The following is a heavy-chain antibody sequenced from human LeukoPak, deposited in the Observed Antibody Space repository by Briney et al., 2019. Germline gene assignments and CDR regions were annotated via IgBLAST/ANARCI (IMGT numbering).Heavy chain of an antibody. CDR3: ARPGYSSGWYRFDY. CDR1: GFTFSSYG. Sequence: PGGSLRLSCAASGFTFSSYGIHWVRQAPGKGLEWVAFIRYDGSNKYYADSVKGRFTISRDNSKNTLYLQMNSLRAEDTAVYYCARPGYSSGWYRFDYWGQGTLVTVSS. CDR2: IRYDGSNK. V-gene: IGHV3-30*02. J-gene: IGHJ4*02. D-gene: IGHD6-19*01.